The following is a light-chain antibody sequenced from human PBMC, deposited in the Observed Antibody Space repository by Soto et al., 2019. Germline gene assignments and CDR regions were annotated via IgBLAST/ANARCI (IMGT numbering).Light chain of an antibody. CDR3: QQYSSLPRT. CDR2: GAS. V-gene: IGKV3-20*01. Sequence: EIVLTQSPGTLSLSPGERATLSCRASQTVTSSYLAWYQQKPGQAPRLLIYGASIRATGIPDRFSGSGSGTDFTLTITRLEPEDFGVYYCQQYSSLPRTFGQGTKVDIK. J-gene: IGKJ1*01. CDR1: QTVTSSY.